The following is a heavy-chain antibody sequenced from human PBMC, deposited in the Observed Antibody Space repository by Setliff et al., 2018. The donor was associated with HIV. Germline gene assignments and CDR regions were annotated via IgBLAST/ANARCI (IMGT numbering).Heavy chain of an antibody. V-gene: IGHV5-51*01. Sequence: GESLKISCTGSGFNFNTDWIVWVRQIPGKGLEWMGSIFPGDSDTRYSPSFQDQVTISVDKSVSTAYLQWRSLKASDTAFYYCASLRGDYVGQYYYYMDIWGKGTTVTVSS. CDR1: GFNFNTDW. CDR2: IFPGDSDT. D-gene: IGHD4-17*01. J-gene: IGHJ6*03. CDR3: ASLRGDYVGQYYYYMDI.